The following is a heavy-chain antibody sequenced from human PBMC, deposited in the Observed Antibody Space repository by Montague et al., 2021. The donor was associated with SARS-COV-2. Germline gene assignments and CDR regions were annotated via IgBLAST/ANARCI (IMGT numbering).Heavy chain of an antibody. D-gene: IGHD3-3*01. Sequence: SETLSLTCTVSGGPISGRFWSWIRQTPGKGLEWIGYISYSGATSSNPSLKSRVTLLVDTAVNQFSLKMRSVTAADTAIYYCARQQGLSGSGVVRLMELDIWGHGALVTVSS. J-gene: IGHJ4*01. V-gene: IGHV4-59*08. CDR3: ARQQGLSGSGVVRLMELDI. CDR2: ISYSGAT. CDR1: GGPISGRF.